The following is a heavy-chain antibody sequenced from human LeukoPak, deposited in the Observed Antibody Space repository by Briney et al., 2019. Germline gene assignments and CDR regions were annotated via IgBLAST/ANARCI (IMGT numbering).Heavy chain of an antibody. Sequence: PRGSPRLSCAASGFTVSSNYMSRVRQAPGKGLEWVSAITDAVGSTHYADSVKGRFTISSDNSKNTVYLQMNSLRPEDMAVYYCAKEIFSGLLYIDYWGQGTLVTVSS. CDR2: ITDAVGST. V-gene: IGHV3-23*01. CDR1: GFTVSSNY. D-gene: IGHD5-12*01. CDR3: AKEIFSGLLYIDY. J-gene: IGHJ4*02.